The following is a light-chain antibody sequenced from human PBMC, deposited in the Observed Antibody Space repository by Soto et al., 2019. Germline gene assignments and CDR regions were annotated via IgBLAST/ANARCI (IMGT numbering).Light chain of an antibody. CDR1: SSNIGAGYE. CDR3: QSYDSSLSGYV. V-gene: IGLV1-40*01. Sequence: QSVLTQPPSVSEAPGQRVTISCTGNSSNIGAGYEAHWYQQVPGTAPKLLIYENNNRPSGVPDRFSGSKSGTSASLAITGLQAGDEAEYYCQSYDSSLSGYVFGTGTKVTVL. J-gene: IGLJ1*01. CDR2: ENN.